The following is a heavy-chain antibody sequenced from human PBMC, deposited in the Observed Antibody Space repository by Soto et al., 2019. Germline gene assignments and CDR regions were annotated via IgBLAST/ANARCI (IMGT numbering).Heavy chain of an antibody. V-gene: IGHV3-11*05. D-gene: IGHD3-16*01. Sequence: QVQLVESGGGLVKPGGSLRLSWVASGYDFSDFYMRWIRQAPGKGLEWISDIRNSRCYTHYVASVRGRFTIAGDNARTSLYIQMNRLRVEDTAVYYCARQGLGVAASIGGFELWGQGTVVTVSS. CDR3: ARQGLGVAASIGGFEL. CDR2: IRNSRCYT. CDR1: GYDFSDFY. J-gene: IGHJ3*01.